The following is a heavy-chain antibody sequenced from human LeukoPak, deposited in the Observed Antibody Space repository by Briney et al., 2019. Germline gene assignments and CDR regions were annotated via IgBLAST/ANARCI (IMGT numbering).Heavy chain of an antibody. V-gene: IGHV4-39*01. D-gene: IGHD6-13*01. CDR2: IYCSGST. CDR1: GGSTSSSSYY. Sequence: SETLSLTCTVSGGSTSSSSYYWGWIRQPPGKGLEWIGSIYCSGSTYYNPSRKSRVTISVDTSKNQFSLKLSSVTAADTAVYYCARHQYSSSRDAFDIWGQGTMVTVSS. J-gene: IGHJ3*02. CDR3: ARHQYSSSRDAFDI.